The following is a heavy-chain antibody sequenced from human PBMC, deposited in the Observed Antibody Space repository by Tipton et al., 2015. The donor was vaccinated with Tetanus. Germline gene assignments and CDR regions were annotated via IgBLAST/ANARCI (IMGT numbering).Heavy chain of an antibody. CDR3: ARAYDFWSGHLDF. J-gene: IGHJ4*02. CDR1: GGSVNRGGYY. CDR2: DSYSGSS. D-gene: IGHD3-3*01. Sequence: TLSLTCTVSGGSVNRGGYYWSWIRQPPGKGLEWIGYDSYSGSSNYNPSLKSRVIISIEASKNQFSLKLSSVAAADTAVYYCARAYDFWSGHLDFWGQGTLVTVSS. V-gene: IGHV4-61*08.